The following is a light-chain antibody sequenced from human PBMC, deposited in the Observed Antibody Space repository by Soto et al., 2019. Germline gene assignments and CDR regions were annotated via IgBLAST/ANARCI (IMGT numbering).Light chain of an antibody. CDR3: LLYYGNIQV. J-gene: IGLJ3*02. V-gene: IGLV7-43*01. CDR2: STS. Sequence: QAVLIQEPSLTVSPGETVTLTCASSTGAVTSASYPNWLQQKPGQAPRALVHSTSNKHSWTPARFSGSLLGGKAALTLSGLQPEDEADYYCLLYYGNIQVFGRGTKLTVL. CDR1: TGAVTSASY.